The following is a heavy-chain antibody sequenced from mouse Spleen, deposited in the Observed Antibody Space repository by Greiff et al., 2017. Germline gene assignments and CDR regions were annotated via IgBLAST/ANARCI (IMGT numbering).Heavy chain of an antibody. CDR2: IYPSDSET. CDR3: ARGDVDWYFDV. V-gene: IGHV1-61*01. J-gene: IGHJ1*01. D-gene: IGHD3-3*01. CDR1: GYTFTSYW. Sequence: VQLQQPGAELVRPGSSVKLSCKASGYTFTSYWMDWVKQRPGQGLEWIGNIYPSDSETHYNQKFKDKATLTVDKSSSTAYMQLRSLTSEDSAVYYCARGDVDWYFDVWGAGTTVTVSS.